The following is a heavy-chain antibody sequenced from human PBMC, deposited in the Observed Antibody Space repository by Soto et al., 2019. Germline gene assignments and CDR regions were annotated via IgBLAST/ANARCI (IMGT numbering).Heavy chain of an antibody. CDR2: IDPSDSYT. J-gene: IGHJ3*02. V-gene: IGHV5-10-1*01. CDR3: AMTEDYGDYSRLAFDI. CDR1: GYSFTSYW. Sequence: EVQLVQSGAEVKKPGESLRISCKGSGYSFTSYWISWVRQMPGKGLEWMGRIDPSDSYTNYSPSFQGHGTISADKSISTAYLQWSSLKASDTAMYYCAMTEDYGDYSRLAFDIWGQGTMVTVSS. D-gene: IGHD4-17*01.